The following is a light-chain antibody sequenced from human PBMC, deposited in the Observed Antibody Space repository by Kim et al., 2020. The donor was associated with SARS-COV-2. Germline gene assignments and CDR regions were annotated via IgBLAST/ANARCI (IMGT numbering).Light chain of an antibody. J-gene: IGKJ1*01. CDR1: QNIRIY. CDR3: QQNYRTAWT. CDR2: AAS. Sequence: DIQMTQSPSSLSAPVGDRVTITCQASQNIRIYLNWYQQKLERAPKLLIHAASTLQSGVPSRFSGSASGTDFTLTISSLQPEGFATYYCQQNYRTAWTFGQGTKVDIK. V-gene: IGKV1-39*01.